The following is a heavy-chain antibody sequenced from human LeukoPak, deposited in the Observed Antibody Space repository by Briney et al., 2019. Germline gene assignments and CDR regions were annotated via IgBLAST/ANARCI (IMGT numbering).Heavy chain of an antibody. CDR1: GFTFSTYA. Sequence: PGGSLRLSCAASGFTFSTYAMSWVRQAPGKGLEWVSAISGSGVTTHYADSVKGRFTISRDNSKNTLYLQMNSLRAEDTAVYYCAKVTGGGWYRDAFDIWGQGTMVTVSS. CDR2: ISGSGVTT. D-gene: IGHD6-19*01. CDR3: AKVTGGGWYRDAFDI. V-gene: IGHV3-23*01. J-gene: IGHJ3*02.